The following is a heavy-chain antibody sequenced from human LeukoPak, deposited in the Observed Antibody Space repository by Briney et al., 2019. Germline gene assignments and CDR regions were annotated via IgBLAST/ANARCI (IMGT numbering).Heavy chain of an antibody. Sequence: TSQTLSHTCAISGDIVSSNSAAWNWIRQSPSRGLEWLGRTYYGSKWYNDYAESVKSRINIKPDTSKNQFSLQLNSVTPEDTAVYYCARDQAGLDYWGQGTLVTVSS. D-gene: IGHD6-13*01. CDR2: TYYGSKWYN. J-gene: IGHJ4*02. V-gene: IGHV6-1*01. CDR3: ARDQAGLDY. CDR1: GDIVSSNSAA.